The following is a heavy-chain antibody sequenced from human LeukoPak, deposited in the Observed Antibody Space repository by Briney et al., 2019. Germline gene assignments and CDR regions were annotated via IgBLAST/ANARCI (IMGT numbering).Heavy chain of an antibody. Sequence: SETLSLTCTVSGGSISSSSYYWGWIRQPPGKGLEWIGSIYYSGSTYYNPSLKSRVTISVDTSKNQFSLKLSSVTAADTAVYYCAREWGVGVLLWFGELFLGWFDPWGQGTLVTVSS. V-gene: IGHV4-39*07. J-gene: IGHJ5*02. CDR3: AREWGVGVLLWFGELFLGWFDP. D-gene: IGHD3-10*01. CDR2: IYYSGST. CDR1: GGSISSSSYY.